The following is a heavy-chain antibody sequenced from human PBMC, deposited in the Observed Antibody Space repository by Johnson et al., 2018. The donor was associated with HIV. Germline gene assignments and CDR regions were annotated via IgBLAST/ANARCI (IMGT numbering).Heavy chain of an antibody. Sequence: QVQLVESGGDLVKPGGSLRLSCVASGFVFSDSHMSWIRQAPGKGLEWVSGINWNSDNIAYADSVKGRLTIARDNAKNSLYLQMNSLRAEDTALYYCARGGRKQLACDAFDIWGQGTMVTVSS. CDR3: ARGGRKQLACDAFDI. CDR1: GFVFSDSH. V-gene: IGHV3-11*05. J-gene: IGHJ3*02. D-gene: IGHD6-6*01. CDR2: INWNSDNI.